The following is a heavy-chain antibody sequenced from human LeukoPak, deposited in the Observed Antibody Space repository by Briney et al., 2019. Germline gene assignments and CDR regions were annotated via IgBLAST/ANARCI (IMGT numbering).Heavy chain of an antibody. CDR1: GYTFTSYG. D-gene: IGHD2-15*01. CDR3: AVGYCSGGSCFPSAY. V-gene: IGHV1-18*01. J-gene: IGHJ4*02. Sequence: ASVKVSCKASGYTFTSYGISWVRQAPGQGLEWMGWISAYNGNTNYAQKLQGRVTMTTDTSTSTAYMELRSLRSDDTAVYYCAVGYCSGGSCFPSAYWGQGTLVTVSS. CDR2: ISAYNGNT.